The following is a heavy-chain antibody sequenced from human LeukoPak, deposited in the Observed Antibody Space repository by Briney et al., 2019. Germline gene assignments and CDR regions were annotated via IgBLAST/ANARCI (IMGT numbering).Heavy chain of an antibody. CDR3: ARGLPPRDYDFWSGYYKLRYYYYGMDV. D-gene: IGHD3-3*01. V-gene: IGHV4-34*01. CDR2: INHSGSI. Sequence: SETPSLTCAVYGGSFSGYYWGWIRQPPGKGLEWIGEINHSGSINYNPSLKSRVTISVDTSKNQFSLKLSSVTAADTAVYYCARGLPPRDYDFWSGYYKLRYYYYGMDVWGQGTTVTVSS. J-gene: IGHJ6*02. CDR1: GGSFSGYY.